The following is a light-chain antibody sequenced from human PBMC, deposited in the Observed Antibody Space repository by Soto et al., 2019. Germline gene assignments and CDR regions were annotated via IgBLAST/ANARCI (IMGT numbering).Light chain of an antibody. CDR2: AVR. V-gene: IGLV2-11*01. J-gene: IGLJ7*01. Sequence: QSALTQPHSVSGSPGQSVTISCTGTNSDVGRYNSVSWYQQLPGKAPQLIISAVRQRPSGVPDRFSGSKSGNTASLTISGLQAEDEAEYYCSSYTNINTRACVFGTGTQLTVL. CDR3: SSYTNINTRACV. CDR1: NSDVGRYNS.